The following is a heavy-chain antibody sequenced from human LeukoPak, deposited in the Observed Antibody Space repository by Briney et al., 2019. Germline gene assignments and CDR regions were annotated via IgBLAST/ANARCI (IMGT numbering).Heavy chain of an antibody. D-gene: IGHD3-16*01. J-gene: IGHJ4*02. CDR1: GGSISSSNYY. CDR2: IYYSGST. CDR3: ARDNDSRDPPHFDY. Sequence: PSETLSLTCTVSGGSISSSNYYWGWIRQPPGKGLEWIGSIYYSGSTYYNPSLKSRVTISVDTSKNQFSLKLSSVTAADTAVYYCARDNDSRDPPHFDYWGQGTLVTVSS. V-gene: IGHV4-39*07.